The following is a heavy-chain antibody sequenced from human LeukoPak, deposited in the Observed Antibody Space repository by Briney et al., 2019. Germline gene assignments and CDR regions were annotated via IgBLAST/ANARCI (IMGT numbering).Heavy chain of an antibody. J-gene: IGHJ4*02. D-gene: IGHD5-24*01. CDR1: GATFSRSA. V-gene: IGHV1-69*13. CDR2: TIPIFGTP. CDR3: ARPTDGYNYGPLEY. Sequence: SVKVSCEASGATFSRSAVAWARQAPGQGLEWMGGTIPIFGTPNYPQKFQGRVTIAADESTNTAYMELTNLSSDDTAVYFCARPTDGYNYGPLEYWGRGTLVTVSS.